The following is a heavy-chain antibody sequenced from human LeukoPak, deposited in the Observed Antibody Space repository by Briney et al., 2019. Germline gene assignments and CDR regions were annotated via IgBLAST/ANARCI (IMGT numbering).Heavy chain of an antibody. D-gene: IGHD6-13*01. J-gene: IGHJ4*02. CDR3: ARDPGAAADVFDY. V-gene: IGHV1-3*01. CDR1: GYTLTSYA. Sequence: ASVKVSCKASGYTLTSYAMHWVRQAPGQRLEWMGWINAGNGNTKYSQKFQGRVTITRDTSASTAYMELSSLRSEDTAVYYCARDPGAAADVFDYWGQGTLVTVSS. CDR2: INAGNGNT.